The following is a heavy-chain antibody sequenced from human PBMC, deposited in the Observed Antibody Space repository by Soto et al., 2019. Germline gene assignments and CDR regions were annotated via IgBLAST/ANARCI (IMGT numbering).Heavy chain of an antibody. CDR1: GASITSHY. D-gene: IGHD4-17*01. Sequence: PSGTLALTCSVSGASITSHYWSWIRQSAGEGLQWIGRVYARGATNYMPSLKSRVTISGDTSKNQFSLKLTAVTAADTAVYYCARSSGDDFFYNGMDIWGHGTTVTVSS. CDR2: VYARGAT. J-gene: IGHJ6*02. CDR3: ARSSGDDFFYNGMDI. V-gene: IGHV4-59*10.